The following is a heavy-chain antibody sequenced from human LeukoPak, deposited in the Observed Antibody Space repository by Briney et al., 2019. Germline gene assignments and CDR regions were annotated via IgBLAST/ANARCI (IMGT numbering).Heavy chain of an antibody. Sequence: SQTLSLTCTVSGDSITSGSFYLSWIRQPPGKGLEWIGYIYYSGSTNYNPSLKSRVTISVDTSKNQFSLKLSSVTAADTAVYYCARGGGSADLTRFDYWGQGALVTVSS. V-gene: IGHV4-61*01. CDR1: GDSITSGSFY. J-gene: IGHJ4*02. D-gene: IGHD2-2*01. CDR2: IYYSGST. CDR3: ARGGGSADLTRFDY.